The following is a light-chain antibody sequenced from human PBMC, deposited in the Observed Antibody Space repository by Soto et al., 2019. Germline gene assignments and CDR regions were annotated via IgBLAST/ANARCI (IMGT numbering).Light chain of an antibody. V-gene: IGLV1-44*01. CDR3: AAWDDSLNEVL. CDR2: SDH. Sequence: QAVVTQTPSASGTPGQTVTISCSGSSSNIASNTVNWYQHLPGTAPELLIYSDHQRPSGVPDRFSGSKSGTSASLAISGLQSEDEADYYCAAWDDSLNEVLFGGGTKVTFL. CDR1: SSNIASNT. J-gene: IGLJ2*01.